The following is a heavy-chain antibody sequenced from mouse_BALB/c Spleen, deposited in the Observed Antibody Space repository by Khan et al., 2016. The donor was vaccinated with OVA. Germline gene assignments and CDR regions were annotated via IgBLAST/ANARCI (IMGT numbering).Heavy chain of an antibody. J-gene: IGHJ3*01. CDR1: GYTFTDFT. CDR2: ISTYYGHA. V-gene: IGHV1S137*01. Sequence: QIQLVQSGAEVVRPGVSVKVSCKGSGYTFTDFTLHWVKQSHAMSLEWIGVISTYYGHATYNQKFKDKATMTVDKSSSIASMELARLTSEDSAIYYCTRGGGGNRFAYWGQGTLVTVSA. CDR3: TRGGGGNRFAY.